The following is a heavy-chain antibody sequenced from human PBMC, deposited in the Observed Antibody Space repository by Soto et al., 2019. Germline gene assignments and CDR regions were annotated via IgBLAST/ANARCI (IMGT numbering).Heavy chain of an antibody. V-gene: IGHV4-59*01. CDR2: IYYSGST. D-gene: IGHD4-17*01. CDR1: GGSISGYY. J-gene: IGHJ6*03. Sequence: PSETLSLTCTVSGGSISGYYWSWIRQPPGKGLEWIGYIYYSGSTNYNPSLKSRVTISVDTSKNQFSLKLSSVTAADTAVYYCARVLPRSVTRFYYYYMDVWGKGTTVTVSS. CDR3: ARVLPRSVTRFYYYYMDV.